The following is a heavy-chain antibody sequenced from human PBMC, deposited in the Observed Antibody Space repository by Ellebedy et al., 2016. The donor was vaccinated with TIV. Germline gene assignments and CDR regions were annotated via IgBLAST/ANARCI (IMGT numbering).Heavy chain of an antibody. J-gene: IGHJ4*02. CDR2: INPHSGGT. CDR3: ARISVGVTFDY. V-gene: IGHV1-2*02. CDR1: GYTFTDYY. D-gene: IGHD1-26*01. Sequence: ASVKVSXXASGYTFTDYYMHWVRQAPGQGLEWMGWINPHSGGTNCAQKFQGRVTMTRDTSISTAYMDLSRLRSDDTAVYYCARISVGVTFDYWGQGTLVTVSS.